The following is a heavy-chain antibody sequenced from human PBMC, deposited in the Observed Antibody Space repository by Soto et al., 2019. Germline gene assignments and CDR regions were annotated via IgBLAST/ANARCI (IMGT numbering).Heavy chain of an antibody. CDR3: ARGVQNAGYTRSWCENWFGS. CDR2: IYYIGST. V-gene: IGHV4-59*01. CDR1: GGSINDYY. J-gene: IGHJ5*01. D-gene: IGHD1-26*01. Sequence: PSDTLSLTSTVSGGSINDYYWNWTRYAPGKGLDWLGCIYYIGSTNYSPALKSRVTISVDTSKNQVSLKRTSVSAAETAVYYCARGVQNAGYTRSWCENWFGSWGPGXLVTVFS.